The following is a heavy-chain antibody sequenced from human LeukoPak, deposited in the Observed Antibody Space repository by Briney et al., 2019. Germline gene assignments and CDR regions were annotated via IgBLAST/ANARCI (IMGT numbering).Heavy chain of an antibody. CDR2: IDPSDSET. CDR3: ARRAGSSGKFDP. J-gene: IGHJ5*02. D-gene: IGHD6-19*01. Sequence: GESLKISCKGSGYIFTTNWIRWIRQVPGKGLEWVGRIDPSDSETNYSPSFQGHVTISVDKSISTAYLQWSSLKASDTAMYYCARRAGSSGKFDPLGQGTLVIVSS. CDR1: GYIFTTNW. V-gene: IGHV5-10-1*01.